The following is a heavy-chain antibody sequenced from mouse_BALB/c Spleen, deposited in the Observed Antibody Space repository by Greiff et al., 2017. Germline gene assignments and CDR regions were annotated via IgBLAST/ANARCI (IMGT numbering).Heavy chain of an antibody. J-gene: IGHJ3*01. Sequence: EVKVVESGGGLVKPGGSLKLSCAASGFTFSSYAMSWVRQTPEKRLEWVASISSGGSTYYPDSVKGRFTISRDNARNILYLQMSSLRSEDTAMYYCARGGGDSSGYLFAYWGQGTLVTVSA. D-gene: IGHD3-2*01. V-gene: IGHV5-6-5*01. CDR2: ISSGGST. CDR3: ARGGGDSSGYLFAY. CDR1: GFTFSSYA.